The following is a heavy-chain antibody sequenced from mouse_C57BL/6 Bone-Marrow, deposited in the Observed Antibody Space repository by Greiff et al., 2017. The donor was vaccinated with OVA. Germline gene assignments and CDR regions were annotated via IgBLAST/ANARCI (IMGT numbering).Heavy chain of an antibody. CDR2: IDPSDSYT. CDR1: GYTFTSYW. Sequence: QVQLQQPGAELVMPGASVKLSCKASGYTFTSYWMHWVKQRPGQGLEWIGEIDPSDSYTNYNQKFKGKSTLTVDKSSSTAYMQLSSLTSEDSAVYYCAIIYYYGSSPPYWGQGTLVTVSA. J-gene: IGHJ3*01. V-gene: IGHV1-69*01. D-gene: IGHD1-1*01. CDR3: AIIYYYGSSPPY.